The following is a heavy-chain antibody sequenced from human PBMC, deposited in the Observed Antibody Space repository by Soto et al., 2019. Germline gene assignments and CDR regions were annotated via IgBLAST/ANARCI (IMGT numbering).Heavy chain of an antibody. D-gene: IGHD3-22*01. CDR3: ATTATYYDSKVNPPDAFDI. V-gene: IGHV1-69*13. CDR2: IIPIFGTA. CDR1: GGTFSSYA. Sequence: SVKVSCKASGGTFSSYAISWVRQAPGQGLEWMGGIIPIFGTANYAQKFQGRVTITADESTSTAYMELSSLRSEDTAVYYCATTATYYDSKVNPPDAFDIWGQGTMVTVSS. J-gene: IGHJ3*02.